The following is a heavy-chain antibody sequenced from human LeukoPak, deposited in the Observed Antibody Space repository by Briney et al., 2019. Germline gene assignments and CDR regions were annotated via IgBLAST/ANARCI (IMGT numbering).Heavy chain of an antibody. J-gene: IGHJ5*02. Sequence: SETLSLTCTVSTDSISSGSYYWGWIRQPPGKGLEWIGSIYYSGSTYYNPSLKSRVTISVDTSKNQFSLKLSSVTAADTAVYYCARHGANGYSYGYNWFDPWGQGTLVTVSS. CDR1: TDSISSGSYY. CDR2: IYYSGST. CDR3: ARHGANGYSYGYNWFDP. D-gene: IGHD5-18*01. V-gene: IGHV4-39*01.